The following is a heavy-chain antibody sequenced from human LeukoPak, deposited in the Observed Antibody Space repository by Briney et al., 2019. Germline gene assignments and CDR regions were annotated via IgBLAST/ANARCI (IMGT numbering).Heavy chain of an antibody. J-gene: IGHJ4*02. D-gene: IGHD1-26*01. Sequence: ASVKVSCKASGYTFTGYYMHWVRQAPGQGLEWMGIINPSGGSTSYAQKFQGRVTMTRDMSTSTVYMELSSLRSEDTAVYYCARASTWELPTGDYWGQGTLVTVSS. CDR3: ARASTWELPTGDY. CDR2: INPSGGST. CDR1: GYTFTGYY. V-gene: IGHV1-46*01.